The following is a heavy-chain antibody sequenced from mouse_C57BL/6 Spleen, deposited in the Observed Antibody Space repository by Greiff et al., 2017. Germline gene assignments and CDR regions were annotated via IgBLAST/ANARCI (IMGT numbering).Heavy chain of an antibody. CDR3: ARENLYYGSSLDY. D-gene: IGHD1-1*01. Sequence: VQGVESGPELVKPGASVKISCKASGYAFSSSWMNWVKQRPGTGLEWIGRIYPGDGDTNYNGKFKGKATLTADKSSSTAYMQLSSLTSEDSAVYFCARENLYYGSSLDYWGQGTTLTVSS. V-gene: IGHV1-82*01. J-gene: IGHJ2*01. CDR2: IYPGDGDT. CDR1: GYAFSSSW.